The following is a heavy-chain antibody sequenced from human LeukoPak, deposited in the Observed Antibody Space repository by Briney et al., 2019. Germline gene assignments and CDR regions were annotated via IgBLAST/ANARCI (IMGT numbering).Heavy chain of an antibody. V-gene: IGHV3-21*01. Sequence: GGSLRLSCAASGFTFSSHSMNWVHQAPGKGLEWVSSISSSSSYIYYADSVKGRFTISRDNAKNSLYLQMNSLRAEDTAVYYCARDHYYGSGSDFDYWGQGTLVTVSS. CDR1: GFTFSSHS. J-gene: IGHJ4*02. D-gene: IGHD3-10*01. CDR3: ARDHYYGSGSDFDY. CDR2: ISSSSSYI.